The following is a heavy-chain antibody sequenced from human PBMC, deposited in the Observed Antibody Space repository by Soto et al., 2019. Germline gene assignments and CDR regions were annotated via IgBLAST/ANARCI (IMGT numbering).Heavy chain of an antibody. D-gene: IGHD5-12*01. V-gene: IGHV4-59*01. Sequence: SETLSLTCTVSGGSISSYYWSWIRQPPGKGLEWIGYIYYSGSTNYNPSLKSRVTISVDTSKNQFSLKLSSVTAADTAVYYCASTSTLRHSCSMHFSGQGTTVTVSS. J-gene: IGHJ6*02. CDR3: ASTSTLRHSCSMHF. CDR2: IYYSGST. CDR1: GGSISSYY.